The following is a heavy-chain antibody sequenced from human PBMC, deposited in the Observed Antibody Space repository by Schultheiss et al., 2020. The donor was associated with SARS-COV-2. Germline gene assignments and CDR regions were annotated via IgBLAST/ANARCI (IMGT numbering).Heavy chain of an antibody. J-gene: IGHJ5*02. V-gene: IGHV3-23*01. D-gene: IGHD2-15*01. Sequence: GGSLRLSCAASGFTFSSYWMSWVRQAPGKGLEWVSSISGTDDDTYYADSVTGRFTISRDNSRNTLYLQMHSLRAEDTAVYYCVRDRSWWTPYNRFDLWGRGTLVTVSS. CDR1: GFTFSSYW. CDR2: ISGTDDDT. CDR3: VRDRSWWTPYNRFDL.